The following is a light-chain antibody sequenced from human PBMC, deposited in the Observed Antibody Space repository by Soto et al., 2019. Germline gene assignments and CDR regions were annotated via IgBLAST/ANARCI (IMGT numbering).Light chain of an antibody. J-gene: IGKJ1*01. CDR1: QSISSW. CDR2: KAS. V-gene: IGKV1-5*03. CDR3: QQYNTYPWT. Sequence: DTQMTQSPSTLSASLGDRVTITCRASQSISSWLAWYQQKPGKAPKILIYKASSLESGVPSRFSGSGSGTEFTLTISSLQPDDFATYYCQQYNTYPWTFCQGTKVEV.